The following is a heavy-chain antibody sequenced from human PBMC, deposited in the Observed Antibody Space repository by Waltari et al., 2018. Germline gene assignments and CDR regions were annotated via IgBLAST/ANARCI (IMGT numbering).Heavy chain of an antibody. CDR3: ARLERRGYGDY. J-gene: IGHJ4*02. CDR1: GYSISSGYY. CDR2: ILHSGST. V-gene: IGHV4-38-2*01. Sequence: QVQLQESGPGLVKPSETLSLTCAVAGYSISSGYYWGWIRQPPGNGLEWIGSILHSGSTYYIPSLKSRVTISVATSKNQFSLKLSSVTAADTAVYYCARLERRGYGDYWGQGTLVTVSS. D-gene: IGHD5-12*01.